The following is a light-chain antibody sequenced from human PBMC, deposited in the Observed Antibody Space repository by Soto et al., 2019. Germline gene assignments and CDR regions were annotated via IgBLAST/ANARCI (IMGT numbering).Light chain of an antibody. CDR3: QQFYSSPLT. Sequence: IQLPQSPSSLSASVGDRVTITCRASQGGGGHLACYQQKPGKDTKLVIYAASTLESGVRSRFCRSGSGTDSTLTISSLQAEDVAVYYCQQFYSSPLTFGGGTKV. J-gene: IGKJ4*01. CDR2: AAS. CDR1: QGGGGH. V-gene: IGKV1-9*01.